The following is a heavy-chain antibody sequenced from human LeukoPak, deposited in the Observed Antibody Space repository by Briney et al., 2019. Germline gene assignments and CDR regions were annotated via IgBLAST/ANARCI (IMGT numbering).Heavy chain of an antibody. D-gene: IGHD3-10*01. CDR1: GGSFSVYY. Sequence: SETLSLTCAVSGGSFSVYYWTWMAQPPGKGLEWFVDLNQGGSTNYNPSLNSRVTITIDTPKNQFSLRLTSVTAAETAMYFCARASNTMVRVFDPWGQGT. J-gene: IGHJ5*02. CDR2: LNQGGST. V-gene: IGHV4-34*01. CDR3: ARASNTMVRVFDP.